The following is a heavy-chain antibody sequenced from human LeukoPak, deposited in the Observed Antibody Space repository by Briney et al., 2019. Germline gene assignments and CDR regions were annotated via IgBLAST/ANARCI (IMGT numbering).Heavy chain of an antibody. V-gene: IGHV4-4*07. J-gene: IGHJ4*02. CDR1: GGSVTTYY. D-gene: IGHD1-26*01. CDR2: ISTSGTT. Sequence: PSETLSLTCTVSGGSVTTYYWSWIRQSDGKGLEWIGHISTSGTTTYNPSLKSRVTMSVDTSKNQFSLKLTSVTAADTAVYYCAGEATVVGATIIWGQGTLVTVSS. CDR3: AGEATVVGATII.